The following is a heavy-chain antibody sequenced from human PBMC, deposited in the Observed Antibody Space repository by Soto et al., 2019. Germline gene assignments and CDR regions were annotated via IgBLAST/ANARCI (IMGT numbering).Heavy chain of an antibody. CDR1: GYTFTSYY. J-gene: IGHJ4*02. Sequence: GASVKVSCKASGYTFTSYYMHWVRQAPGQGLEWMGIINPSGGSTSYAQKFQGRVTMTRDTSTSTVYMGLSSLRSEDTAVYYCAREIKSFYYDSSGYLYWGQGTLVTVSS. D-gene: IGHD3-22*01. V-gene: IGHV1-46*01. CDR3: AREIKSFYYDSSGYLY. CDR2: INPSGGST.